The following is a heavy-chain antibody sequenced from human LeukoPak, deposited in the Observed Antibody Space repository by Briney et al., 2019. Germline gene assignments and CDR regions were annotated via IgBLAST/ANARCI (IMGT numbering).Heavy chain of an antibody. Sequence: GGSLRLSCAASGFTFSSYGMHWVRQAPGKGLEWVAVIWYDGSNKYYADSVKGRFTISRDNSKNTLYLQMNSLRAEDTAVYYCARDSYCGGDCYIPNAYGMDVWGQGTTVTVSS. CDR3: ARDSYCGGDCYIPNAYGMDV. CDR2: IWYDGSNK. CDR1: GFTFSSYG. V-gene: IGHV3-33*01. J-gene: IGHJ6*02. D-gene: IGHD2-21*02.